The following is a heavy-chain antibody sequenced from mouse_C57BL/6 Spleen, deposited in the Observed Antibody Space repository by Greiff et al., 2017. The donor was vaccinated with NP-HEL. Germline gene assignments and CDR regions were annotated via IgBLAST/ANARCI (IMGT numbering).Heavy chain of an antibody. CDR3: AKGTLVATD. CDR2: ISYDGSN. V-gene: IGHV3-6*01. Sequence: ESGPGLVKPSQSLSLTCSVTGYSITSGYYWNWIRQFPGNKLEWMGYISYDGSNNYNPSLKNRISITRDTSKNQFFLKLNSVTTEDTATYYCAKGTLVATDWGQGTTLTVSS. J-gene: IGHJ2*01. CDR1: GYSITSGYY. D-gene: IGHD1-1*01.